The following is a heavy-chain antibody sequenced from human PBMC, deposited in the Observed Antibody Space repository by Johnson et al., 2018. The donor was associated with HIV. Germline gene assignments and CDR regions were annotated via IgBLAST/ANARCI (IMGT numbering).Heavy chain of an antibody. V-gene: IGHV3-66*01. CDR3: AKYRQQLVRSAFDI. D-gene: IGHD6-13*01. J-gene: IGHJ3*02. CDR2: IYTGGST. Sequence: VQLVESGGGVVQPGGSLRLSCAASGFTVSSNYMSWVRQAPGKGLEWVSLIYTGGSTYYADSVKGRFTISRDNSKNTLYLQMNSLRVEDTAVYYCAKYRQQLVRSAFDIWGQGTMVTVSS. CDR1: GFTVSSNY.